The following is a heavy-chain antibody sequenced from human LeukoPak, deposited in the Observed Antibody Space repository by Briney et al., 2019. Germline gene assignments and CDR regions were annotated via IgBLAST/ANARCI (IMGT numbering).Heavy chain of an antibody. J-gene: IGHJ4*02. Sequence: GGSLRLSCAASGFTFSSYSMNWVRQAPGKGLEWVAFIRSDGSDIYYADSVKGRFTISRDNSKNTLYLQMNSLRPEDTALYYCEATYSNGWYYDYWGQGTLVTVSS. CDR2: IRSDGSDI. V-gene: IGHV3-30*02. CDR1: GFTFSSYS. D-gene: IGHD6-19*01. CDR3: EATYSNGWYYDY.